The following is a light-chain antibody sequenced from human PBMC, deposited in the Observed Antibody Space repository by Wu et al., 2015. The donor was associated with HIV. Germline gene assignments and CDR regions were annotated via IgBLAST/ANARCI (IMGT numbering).Light chain of an antibody. Sequence: EIVLTQSPGTLSLSPGERATLSCRASQSLSSSYLAWFQQKPGQAPRLLIYGASTRATGIPARFSGSGSETELTLTITSLQSEDFAVYYCQQYDNWWTFGQGTKVEIK. CDR2: GAS. CDR3: QQYDNWWT. J-gene: IGKJ1*01. CDR1: QSLSSSY. V-gene: IGKV3-20*01.